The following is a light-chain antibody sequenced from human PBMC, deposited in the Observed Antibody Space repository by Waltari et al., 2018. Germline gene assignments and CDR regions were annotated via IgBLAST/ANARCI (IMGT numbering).Light chain of an antibody. Sequence: QSALTQPASVSGSPGQSTTISCPGTSSDVGGDNYVSWYQQHPGKAPKLMIYDVSKRPSGVSNRFSGSKSGNTASLTISGLQAEDEADYYCSSYTSSSTKVFGGGTKLTVL. J-gene: IGLJ2*01. CDR1: SSDVGGDNY. CDR3: SSYTSSSTKV. V-gene: IGLV2-14*01. CDR2: DVS.